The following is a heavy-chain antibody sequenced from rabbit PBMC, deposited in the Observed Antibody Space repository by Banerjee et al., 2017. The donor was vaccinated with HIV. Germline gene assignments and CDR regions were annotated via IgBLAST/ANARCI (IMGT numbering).Heavy chain of an antibody. D-gene: IGHD4-1*01. J-gene: IGHJ4*01. Sequence: QEQLVESGGGLVKPGASLTLTCTASGFSFSSSYYMCWVRQAPGKGPEWIACIYGGSSGSTYYASWAKGRFTISKTSSTTVTPQMTSLTAADTATYFCARDLAGVIGWNFGLWGPGTLVTVS. CDR2: IYGGSSGST. CDR3: ARDLAGVIGWNFGL. CDR1: GFSFSSSYY. V-gene: IGHV1S45*01.